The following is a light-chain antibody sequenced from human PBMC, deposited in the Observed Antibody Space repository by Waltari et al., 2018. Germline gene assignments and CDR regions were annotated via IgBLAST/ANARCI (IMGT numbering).Light chain of an antibody. V-gene: IGKV2-28*01. J-gene: IGKJ4*01. CDR2: LGS. CDR3: MQGLQGPLT. Sequence: DIVMTQSPLFLPVTPGESASISCRSSQSLLYSNGNNYLDWYLQKPGQSPQLLIFLGSNRASGVPDRFSDSGSGTDFTLKISRVEAEDVGVYFCMQGLQGPLTFGGGTKVEIK. CDR1: QSLLYSNGNNY.